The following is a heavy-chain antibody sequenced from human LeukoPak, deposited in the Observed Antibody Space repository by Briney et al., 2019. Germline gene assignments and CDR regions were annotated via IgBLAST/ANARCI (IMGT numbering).Heavy chain of an antibody. J-gene: IGHJ4*02. D-gene: IGHD2-15*01. V-gene: IGHV7-4-1*02. CDR2: INTNTGNP. CDR3: ARAYCSGGSCAAHFDY. CDR1: GYTFTSYA. Sequence: ASVKVSCKASGYTFTSYAMNWVRQAPGQGLGWMGWINTNTGNPTYAQGFTGRFVFSLDTSVSTAYLQISSLKAEDTAVYYCARAYCSGGSCAAHFDYWGQGTLVTVSS.